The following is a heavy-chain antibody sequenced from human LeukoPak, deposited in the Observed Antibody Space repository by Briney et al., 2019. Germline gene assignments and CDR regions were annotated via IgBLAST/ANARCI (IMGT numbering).Heavy chain of an antibody. J-gene: IGHJ5*02. CDR1: GYSISSDKY. CDR3: ARSHSGWQGHNNWFDP. D-gene: IGHD6-19*01. Sequence: SETLSLTCEVSGYSISSDKYWGWIRQPPGKGLEWIGTIYHTGSTFYNPSLKSRVSISVDTSKNQFSLRFTSVTAADMAIYYCARSHSGWQGHNNWFDPWGQGTLVTVSS. V-gene: IGHV4-38-2*01. CDR2: IYHTGST.